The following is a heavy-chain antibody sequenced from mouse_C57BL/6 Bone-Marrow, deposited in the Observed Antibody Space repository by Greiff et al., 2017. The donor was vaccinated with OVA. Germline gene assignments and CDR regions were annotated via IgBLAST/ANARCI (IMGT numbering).Heavy chain of an antibody. CDR3: AGDSGYDAMDY. J-gene: IGHJ4*01. V-gene: IGHV12-3*01. Sequence: VQGVESGPGLVKPSQSLFLTCSITGFPITSGYYWIWLRQSPGKPLEWMGYITHSGETFYNPSLQSPISITRETSKNQFFLQLNSVTTEDTAMYYCAGDSGYDAMDYWGQGTSVTVSS. CDR2: ITHSGET. CDR1: GFPITSGYY.